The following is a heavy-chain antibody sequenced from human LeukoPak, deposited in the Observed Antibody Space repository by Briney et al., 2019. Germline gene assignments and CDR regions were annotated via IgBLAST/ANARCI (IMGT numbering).Heavy chain of an antibody. CDR1: GFTFSSYA. CDR2: ISGSGGST. J-gene: IGHJ4*02. Sequence: PGGSLRLSCAASGFTFSSYAMSWVRQAPGKGLEWVSAISGSGGSTYYADSVKGRFTISRDNSKNTLYLQMNSLRAEDTAVYYCAKDRSSYRGYSGYPLDYWGQGTLVTVSS. CDR3: AKDRSSYRGYSGYPLDY. D-gene: IGHD5-12*01. V-gene: IGHV3-23*01.